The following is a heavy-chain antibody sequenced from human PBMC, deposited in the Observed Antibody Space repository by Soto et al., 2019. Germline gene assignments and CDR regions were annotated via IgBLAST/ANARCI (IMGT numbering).Heavy chain of an antibody. J-gene: IGHJ4*02. V-gene: IGHV3-33*01. CDR3: ARSSGSYLLDY. D-gene: IGHD3-10*01. CDR2: IWYDGSDK. CDR1: GFTFSSYG. Sequence: QVQLVESGGGVVQPGRSLRLSCAASGFTFSSYGIHWVRQAPGKGVVSVARIWYDGSDKYYADSVKGRFTISRDNSKNTRYLQMKTLRAEETAVYYSARSSGSYLLDYWGEGALVTVSS.